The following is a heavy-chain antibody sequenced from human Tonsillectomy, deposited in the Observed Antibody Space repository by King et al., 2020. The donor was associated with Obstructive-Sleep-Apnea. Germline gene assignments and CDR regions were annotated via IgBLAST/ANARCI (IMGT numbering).Heavy chain of an antibody. CDR1: GASISNIYYY. J-gene: IGHJ4*02. CDR2: IYYSGRT. CDR3: AREIGSYYSY. Sequence: LQLQESAPGLVKPSETLSITCTVSGASISNIYYYWGWIRQPPGKGLEWIGSIYYSGRTYYNPSLRSRVTISVDTSKNQFSLKLSSVTAADTAVYYCAREIGSYYSYWGQGTLVTVSS. V-gene: IGHV4-39*07. D-gene: IGHD1-26*01.